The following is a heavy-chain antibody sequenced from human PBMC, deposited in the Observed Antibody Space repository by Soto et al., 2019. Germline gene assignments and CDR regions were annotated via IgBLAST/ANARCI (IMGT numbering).Heavy chain of an antibody. J-gene: IGHJ3*01. D-gene: IGHD2-2*01. CDR3: ASNYWSSTSCSPSPDAVDL. CDR1: GASISSSPFY. Sequence: QLQLQESGPGLVKPSETLSLTCSVSGASISSSPFYWGWIRLPPGKGLEWMGSIHYTGSTFDNPSPQTRVTLSVDRSKNQISLRLISVTAADTAVYYCASNYWSSTSCSPSPDAVDLWGQGTKVTVSS. V-gene: IGHV4-39*01. CDR2: IHYTGST.